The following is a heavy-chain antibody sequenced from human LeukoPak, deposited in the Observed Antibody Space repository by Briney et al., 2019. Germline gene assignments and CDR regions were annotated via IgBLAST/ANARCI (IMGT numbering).Heavy chain of an antibody. CDR3: ARLNGDYEDYFDY. J-gene: IGHJ4*02. CDR1: GFTFSSYS. D-gene: IGHD4-17*01. CDR2: ISSSSSTI. Sequence: GGSLRLSCAASGFTFSSYSMNWVRQAPGKGLEWVSYISSSSSTIYYADSVKGRFTISRDNAKNSLYLQMNSLRAEDTAVYYCARLNGDYEDYFDYWGQGTPVTVSS. V-gene: IGHV3-48*04.